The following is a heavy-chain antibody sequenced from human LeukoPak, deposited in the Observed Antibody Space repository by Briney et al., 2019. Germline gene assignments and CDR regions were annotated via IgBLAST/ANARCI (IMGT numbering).Heavy chain of an antibody. D-gene: IGHD3-22*01. V-gene: IGHV3-74*01. Sequence: GGSLRLSCAASGFTFSSYGMSWVRQAPGKGLVWVSRINSDGINTSYADSVKGRFTISRDDAKNTLNLQMNSLRAEDTAVYYCARDLGQYYDTSDNWFDPWGQGTLVTVSS. CDR3: ARDLGQYYDTSDNWFDP. CDR2: INSDGINT. J-gene: IGHJ5*02. CDR1: GFTFSSYG.